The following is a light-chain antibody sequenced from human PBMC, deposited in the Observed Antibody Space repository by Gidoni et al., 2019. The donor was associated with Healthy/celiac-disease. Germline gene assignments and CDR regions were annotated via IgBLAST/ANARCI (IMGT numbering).Light chain of an antibody. CDR1: QSVSSSY. J-gene: IGKJ1*01. CDR2: GAS. V-gene: IGKV3-20*01. Sequence: EIVLTQSPGTLSLSPGERATLSCRASQSVSSSYLAWYQQKPGQAPRLLLYGASSRATGIPDRCSGSGSGTDFTLTISRLEPEDFAVYDGQQYGSSPQTFGQGTKVEIK. CDR3: QQYGSSPQT.